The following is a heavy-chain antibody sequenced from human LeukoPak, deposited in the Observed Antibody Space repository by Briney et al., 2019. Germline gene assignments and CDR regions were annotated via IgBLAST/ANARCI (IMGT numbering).Heavy chain of an antibody. CDR2: IYYSGST. D-gene: IGHD6-6*01. CDR3: ARLIAANNWFDP. Sequence: PSETLSLTCTVSGGSISSSSYYWGWIRQPPGKGLEWIGSIYYSGSTYYNPSLKSRVTISVDTSKNQFSLKLSSVTAADTAVYYCARLIAANNWFDPWGQGTLVTVSS. V-gene: IGHV4-39*07. J-gene: IGHJ5*02. CDR1: GGSISSSSYY.